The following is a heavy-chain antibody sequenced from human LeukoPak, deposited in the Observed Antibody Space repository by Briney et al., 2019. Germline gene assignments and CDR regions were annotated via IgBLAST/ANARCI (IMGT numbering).Heavy chain of an antibody. D-gene: IGHD2-15*01. J-gene: IGHJ4*02. V-gene: IGHV1-46*01. CDR3: ARDRVGQGDFDY. CDR1: GYTLTSYY. CDR2: INPSGGST. Sequence: ASVKVSCKASGYTLTSYYMHWVRQAPGQGLEWMGIINPSGGSTSYAQKFQGRVTMTRDTSSSTVYMELSSLRSEDTAVYYCARDRVGQGDFDYWGQGTLVTVSS.